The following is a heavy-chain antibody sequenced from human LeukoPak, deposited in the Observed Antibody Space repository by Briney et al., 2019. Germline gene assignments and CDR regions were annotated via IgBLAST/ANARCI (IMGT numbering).Heavy chain of an antibody. CDR3: ARVMRYGDYSRWFDP. D-gene: IGHD4-17*01. V-gene: IGHV4-59*01. CDR2: IYYSGST. CDR1: GGSISSYY. J-gene: IGHJ5*02. Sequence: SETLSLTCTVSGGSISSYYWSWIRQPPGKGLEWIGYIYYSGSTNYNPSLKSRVTISVDTSKNQFSLKLSSVTAAETAVYYCARVMRYGDYSRWFDPWGQGTLVTVSS.